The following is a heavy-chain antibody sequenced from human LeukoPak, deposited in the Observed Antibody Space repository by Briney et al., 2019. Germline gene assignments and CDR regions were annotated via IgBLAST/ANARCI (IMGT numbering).Heavy chain of an antibody. V-gene: IGHV3-21*01. CDR1: GFTFSSYN. CDR2: ISSSSSYV. CDR3: ARDQFGYYYDSSGYYKVTGDAFDI. D-gene: IGHD3-22*01. Sequence: GGSLRLSCAASGFTFSSYNMNWVRQAPGKGLEWVSSISSSSSYVYYADSVKGRFTISRDHAKNSLYLQMNSLRAEDTAVYYCARDQFGYYYDSSGYYKVTGDAFDIWGQGTMVTVSS. J-gene: IGHJ3*02.